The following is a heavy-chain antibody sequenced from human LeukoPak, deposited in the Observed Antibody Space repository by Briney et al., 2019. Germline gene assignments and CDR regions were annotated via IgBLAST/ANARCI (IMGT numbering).Heavy chain of an antibody. D-gene: IGHD2-15*01. J-gene: IGHJ4*02. CDR1: GVSISSYY. CDR2: IYYSGST. CDR3: ARFHYSVDY. V-gene: IGHV4-59*01. Sequence: HPSETLSFTCTVSGVSISSYYWSCIRQPPGKELEWIGYIYYSGSTNYNPSLKSRVTMSVDTSKNQFSLKLSSVTAADTAVYYCARFHYSVDYWGQGTLVTVSS.